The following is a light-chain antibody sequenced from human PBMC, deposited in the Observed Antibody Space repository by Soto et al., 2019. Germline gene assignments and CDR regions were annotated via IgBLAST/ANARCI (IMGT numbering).Light chain of an antibody. V-gene: IGKV3D-15*01. Sequence: EIVMTQSPATLSVSPGERATLSCRASQSVSSNFLAWYQEKPGQAPRLLFYRASTRATGIPARFSGSGSGTEFTLTISSLQSEDFVVYYCQQYNNWPPITFGQGTRLE. CDR2: RAS. CDR3: QQYNNWPPIT. J-gene: IGKJ5*01. CDR1: QSVSSN.